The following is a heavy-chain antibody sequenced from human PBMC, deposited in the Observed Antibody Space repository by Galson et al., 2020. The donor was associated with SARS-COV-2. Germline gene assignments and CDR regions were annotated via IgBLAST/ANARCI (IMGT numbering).Heavy chain of an antibody. CDR3: ARVAPYHSGGSLAWGPKSPYYYGMDV. CDR1: CGSISSGAYY. J-gene: IGHJ6*02. D-gene: IGHD3-10*01. Sequence: ASETLSLTCTVSCGSISSGAYYWSWIRQHPGKGLEWIGYMYNSGSTFYSPSLKSRVTISVDTSKNQFSLKLTSVTAADPAVYYCARVAPYHSGGSLAWGPKSPYYYGMDVWGQGTTVTVSS. V-gene: IGHV4-31*03. CDR2: MYNSGST.